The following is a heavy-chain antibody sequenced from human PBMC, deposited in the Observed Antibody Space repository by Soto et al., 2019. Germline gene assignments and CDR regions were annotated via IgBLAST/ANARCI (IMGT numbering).Heavy chain of an antibody. J-gene: IGHJ5*02. D-gene: IGHD3-16*02. CDR1: GGSVNSGGYS. CDR2: ISPSGSP. V-gene: IGHV4-30-2*01. CDR3: ARGVIA. Sequence: PSETLSLTCSVSGGSVNSGGYSWSWMRQPPGKGLEWIGFISPSGSPAYNPSLKSRVTISVDRSNNQISLEISSVTAADTAVYYCARGVIAWGPGTLVTVSS.